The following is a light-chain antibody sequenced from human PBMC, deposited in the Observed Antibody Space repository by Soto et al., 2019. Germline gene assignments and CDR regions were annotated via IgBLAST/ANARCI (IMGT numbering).Light chain of an antibody. CDR3: SSYAGSNNYV. CDR1: SSDVGAYIY. J-gene: IGLJ1*01. CDR2: EVS. Sequence: QSVLTQPPSASGSPGQSVTISCTGTSSDVGAYIYVSWYQQHPGKAPKLMIYEVSKRPSGVPGRFSGSKSGNTASLTVSGLQAEDEADYYCSSYAGSNNYVFGTGTKVTV. V-gene: IGLV2-8*01.